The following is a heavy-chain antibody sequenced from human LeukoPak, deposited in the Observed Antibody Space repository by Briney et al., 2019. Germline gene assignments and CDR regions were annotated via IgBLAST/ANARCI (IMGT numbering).Heavy chain of an antibody. CDR1: GGSISSYY. CDR3: ARDHGYYYDSSGYSIAAFDI. V-gene: IGHV4-59*01. CDR2: IYYSGST. J-gene: IGHJ3*02. Sequence: SETLSLTCTVSGGSISSYYWSWIRQPPGKGLEWIGYIYYSGSTNYNPSLNSRVTISVDTSKNQFSLKLSSVTAADTAVYYCARDHGYYYDSSGYSIAAFDIWGQGTMVTVSS. D-gene: IGHD3-22*01.